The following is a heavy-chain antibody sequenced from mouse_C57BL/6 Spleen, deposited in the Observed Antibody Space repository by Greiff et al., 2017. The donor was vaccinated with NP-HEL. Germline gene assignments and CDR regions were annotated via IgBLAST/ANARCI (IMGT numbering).Heavy chain of an antibody. D-gene: IGHD2-1*01. J-gene: IGHJ2*01. Sequence: VQLQESGAELVKPGASVKISCKASGYAFSSYWMNWVKQRTGKGLEWIGQIYPGDGDTNYNGKFKGKATLTADKSSSTAYMQLSSLTSEDSAVYFCARKGIYYGNYDYWGQGTTLTVSS. CDR2: IYPGDGDT. CDR1: GYAFSSYW. CDR3: ARKGIYYGNYDY. V-gene: IGHV1-80*01.